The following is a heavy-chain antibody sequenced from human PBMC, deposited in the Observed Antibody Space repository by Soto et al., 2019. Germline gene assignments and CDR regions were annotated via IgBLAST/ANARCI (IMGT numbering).Heavy chain of an antibody. Sequence: SETLSLSCAVYGGSFSGYDWTWIRQPPGTGLEWIGEINHSGSTNYNPSLKSRVTISVDTSKNQFSLKLTSVTAADTAVYYCARDKITGLFDYWGQGTLVTVS. V-gene: IGHV4-34*01. J-gene: IGHJ4*02. CDR3: ARDKITGLFDY. CDR2: INHSGST. CDR1: GGSFSGYD. D-gene: IGHD2-8*02.